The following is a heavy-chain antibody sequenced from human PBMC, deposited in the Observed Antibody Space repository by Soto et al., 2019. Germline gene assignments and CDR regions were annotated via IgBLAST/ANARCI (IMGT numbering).Heavy chain of an antibody. J-gene: IGHJ6*02. V-gene: IGHV3-30-3*01. D-gene: IGHD5-12*01. CDR3: ARGALGGYVFGMDV. CDR1: RFTFSTYA. CDR2: ISYDGNNK. Sequence: QVQLVESGGGVVQPGRSLRLSCAASRFTFSTYAMHWVRQAPGKGLEWVAVISYDGNNKYYADSVKGRFTISRDNSKNTLYLQMNSLRTEDTAVYYCARGALGGYVFGMDVWGQGTTVTVSS.